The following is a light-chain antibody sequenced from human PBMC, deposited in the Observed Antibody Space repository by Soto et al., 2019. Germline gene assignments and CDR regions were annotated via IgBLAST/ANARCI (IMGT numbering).Light chain of an antibody. J-gene: IGKJ2*01. Sequence: DIVMTQSPDSLAVSLGERATINCKSSQSVLYSSNNKNYLAWYQQKPGQPPKLLIYWASTRESGVPDRISGSGSGTDFTLSISSLQAEDVAVYYCQQYYSLQYTFGQGTKLEIK. CDR1: QSVLYSSNNKNY. CDR3: QQYYSLQYT. V-gene: IGKV4-1*01. CDR2: WAS.